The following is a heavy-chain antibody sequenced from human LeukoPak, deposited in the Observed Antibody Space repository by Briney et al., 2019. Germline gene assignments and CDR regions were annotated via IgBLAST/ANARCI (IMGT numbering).Heavy chain of an antibody. CDR1: GGSLSSYY. CDR3: ARVPSYCSGGSCYLPDY. J-gene: IGHJ4*02. CDR2: IYTSGST. V-gene: IGHV4-4*07. D-gene: IGHD2-15*01. Sequence: SETLSLTCTVSGGSLSSYYWSWIRQPAGKGLEWIGRIYTSGSTNYNPSLKSRVTMSVDTSKNQFSLKLSSVTAADTAVYYCARVPSYCSGGSCYLPDYWGQGTLVTVSS.